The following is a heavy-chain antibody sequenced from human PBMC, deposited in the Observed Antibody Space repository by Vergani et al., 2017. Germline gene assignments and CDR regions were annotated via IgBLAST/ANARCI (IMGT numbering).Heavy chain of an antibody. V-gene: IGHV3-23*01. CDR1: GFTFSSYA. J-gene: IGHJ6*02. Sequence: EVQLLESGGGLVQPGGSLRLSCAASGFTFSSYAMSWVRQAPGKGLEWVSAISGSGGSTYYADSVKGRFTISRDNSKNTLYLQMNSLRAEDTAVYYCAKNYGSGSGRNYYYYYGMDVWGQGTTVTVSS. CDR2: ISGSGGST. D-gene: IGHD3-10*01. CDR3: AKNYGSGSGRNYYYYYGMDV.